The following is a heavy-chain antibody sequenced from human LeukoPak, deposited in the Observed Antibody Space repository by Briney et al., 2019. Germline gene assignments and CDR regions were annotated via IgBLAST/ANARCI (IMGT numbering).Heavy chain of an antibody. Sequence: SETLSLTCTVSGDSIRTNNYYWGWIRQPPGKGLEWIGSIHYSGITYYSPSLKSRVTISVDTSKNQFSLKLSSVTAAETAVYYCAREGRYRYGYNEYHSYMDIWGKGTTVTVSS. CDR3: AREGRYRYGYNEYHSYMDI. D-gene: IGHD5-24*01. V-gene: IGHV4-39*07. CDR2: IHYSGIT. J-gene: IGHJ6*03. CDR1: GDSIRTNNYY.